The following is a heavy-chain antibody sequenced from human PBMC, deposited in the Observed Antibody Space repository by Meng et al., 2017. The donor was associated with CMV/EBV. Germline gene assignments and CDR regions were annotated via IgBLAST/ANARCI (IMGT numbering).Heavy chain of an antibody. J-gene: IGHJ4*02. CDR1: GFTFSSYS. D-gene: IGHD4-23*01. V-gene: IGHV3-21*01. Sequence: GESLKISRAASGFTFSSYSMNWVRQAPGKGLEWVSSISSSSSYIYYADSVKGRFTISRDNAKNSLYLQMNSLRAEDTAVYYCARRRGRHSGGGSYYFDYWGQGTLVTVSS. CDR3: ARRRGRHSGGGSYYFDY. CDR2: ISSSSSYI.